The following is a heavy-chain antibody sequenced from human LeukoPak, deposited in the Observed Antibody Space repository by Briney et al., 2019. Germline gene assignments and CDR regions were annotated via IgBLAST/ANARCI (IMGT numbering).Heavy chain of an antibody. CDR2: IYYSGST. D-gene: IGHD5-24*01. J-gene: IGHJ3*01. CDR1: GDSISSYY. CDR3: ARALDGYRYAFDF. Sequence: SETLSLTCTVSGDSISSYYWSWIRQPPRKGLEWIGYIYYSGSTNYNPSLRSRVTISVDTSKNQFSLKLSSVTAADTAVYYCARALDGYRYAFDFWGQGTMVTVSS. V-gene: IGHV4-59*01.